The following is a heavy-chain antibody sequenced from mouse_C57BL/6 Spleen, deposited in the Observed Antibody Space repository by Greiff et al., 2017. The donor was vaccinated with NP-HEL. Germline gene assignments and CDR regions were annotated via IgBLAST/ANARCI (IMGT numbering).Heavy chain of an antibody. V-gene: IGHV1-80*01. CDR2: IYPGDGDT. CDR1: GYAFSSYW. CDR3: ARNYAMDY. Sequence: QVQLKQSGAELVKPGASVKISCKASGYAFSSYWMNWVKQRPGKGLEWIGQIYPGDGDTNYNGKFKGKATLTADKSSSTAYMKLSSLTSEDSSVYFCARNYAMDYWGQGTSVTVSS. J-gene: IGHJ4*01.